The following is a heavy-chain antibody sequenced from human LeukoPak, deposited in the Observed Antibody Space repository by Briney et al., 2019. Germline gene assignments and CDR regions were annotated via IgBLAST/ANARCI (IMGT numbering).Heavy chain of an antibody. D-gene: IGHD1-26*01. CDR2: INPSGGST. CDR3: ARGRYSGSYQPEWRAFDI. Sequence: ASVKVSCKASGYTFTSYYMHWVRQAPGQGLEWMGIINPSGGSTSYAQKFQGRVTMTRDTSTCTVYMELSSLRSEDTAVEYCARGRYSGSYQPEWRAFDIWGQGTMVTVSS. J-gene: IGHJ3*02. V-gene: IGHV1-46*01. CDR1: GYTFTSYY.